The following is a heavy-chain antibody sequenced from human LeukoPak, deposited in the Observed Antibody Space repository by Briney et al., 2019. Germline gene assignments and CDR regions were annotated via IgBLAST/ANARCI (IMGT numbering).Heavy chain of an antibody. CDR3: ARAASPAVGNFDY. D-gene: IGHD2-2*01. J-gene: IGHJ4*02. CDR2: INPNSGGT. Sequence: GASVKVSCKASGYTFTGYYMHWVRQAPGQGLEWMGWINPNSGGTNYAQEFQGWVTMTRDTSISTAYMEVSRLRSDDTAVYYCARAASPAVGNFDYWGQGTLVTVSS. CDR1: GYTFTGYY. V-gene: IGHV1-2*04.